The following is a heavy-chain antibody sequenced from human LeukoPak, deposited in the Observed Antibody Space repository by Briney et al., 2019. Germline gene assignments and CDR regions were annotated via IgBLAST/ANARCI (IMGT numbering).Heavy chain of an antibody. CDR1: GGSFSGYY. CDR2: INHSGST. V-gene: IGHV4-34*01. CDR3: ASSGWYEGGVY. J-gene: IGHJ4*02. D-gene: IGHD6-19*01. Sequence: SETLSLTCAVYGGSFSGYYWSWIRQPPGKGLEWIGEINHSGSTNYNPSLKSRVTISVDTSKNQFSLKLSSVTAADTAVYYCASSGWYEGGVYWGQGTLVTVSS.